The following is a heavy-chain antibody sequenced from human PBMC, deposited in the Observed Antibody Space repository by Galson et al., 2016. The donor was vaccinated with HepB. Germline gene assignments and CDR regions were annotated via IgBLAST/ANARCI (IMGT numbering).Heavy chain of an antibody. J-gene: IGHJ4*02. CDR3: ASAPNSSPRYGSFDY. V-gene: IGHV3-7*01. CDR1: GFTFRSYW. Sequence: SLRLSCAASGFTFRSYWMSWVRQAPGKGLEWVANIKEDGSEKYYVDSVKGRFGISRDNAKNSLYLQMNSLRADDTAVYYCASAPNSSPRYGSFDYWGQGVLVAVSS. D-gene: IGHD6-13*01. CDR2: IKEDGSEK.